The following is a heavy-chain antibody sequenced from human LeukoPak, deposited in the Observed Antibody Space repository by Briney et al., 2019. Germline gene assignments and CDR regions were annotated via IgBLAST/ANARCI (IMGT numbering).Heavy chain of an antibody. CDR3: ARGSGSGWPLDR. J-gene: IGHJ5*02. Sequence: GGSLRLSCAASGVIVSRNFMSWVRQAPGKGLQWVAIMYAGGTTDYSESVRGRFHISRDTSNNTLSLQMNSLRAEDTAVYYCARGSGSGWPLDRWGQGTLVTVSS. V-gene: IGHV3-53*01. CDR1: GVIVSRNF. CDR2: MYAGGTT. D-gene: IGHD6-19*01.